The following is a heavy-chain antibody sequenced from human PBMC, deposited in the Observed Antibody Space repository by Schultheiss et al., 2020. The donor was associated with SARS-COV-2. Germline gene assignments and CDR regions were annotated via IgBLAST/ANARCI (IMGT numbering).Heavy chain of an antibody. J-gene: IGHJ4*02. CDR1: GYTFTSYD. CDR2: MNPNSGNT. V-gene: IGHV1-8*03. Sequence: ASVKVSCKASGYTFTSYDINWVRQATGQGLEWMGWMNPNSGNTGYAQKFQGRVTITRNTSISTAYMELSSLRSEDTAVYYCARGYYDSSGYYVYYFDYWGQGTLVTVSS. D-gene: IGHD3-22*01. CDR3: ARGYYDSSGYYVYYFDY.